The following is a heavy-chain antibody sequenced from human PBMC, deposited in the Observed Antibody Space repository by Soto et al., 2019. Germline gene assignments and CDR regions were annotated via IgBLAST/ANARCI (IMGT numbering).Heavy chain of an antibody. J-gene: IGHJ3*02. CDR1: GYTFTSYY. Sequence: GASVKLSCKASGYTFTSYYMHWVRQAPGQGLEWMGIINPSGGSTSYAQKFQGRVTMTRDTSTSTVYMELSSLRSEDTAVYYCAREPAAAAGPLDAFDIWGQGTMVTVSS. V-gene: IGHV1-46*01. CDR2: INPSGGST. D-gene: IGHD6-13*01. CDR3: AREPAAAAGPLDAFDI.